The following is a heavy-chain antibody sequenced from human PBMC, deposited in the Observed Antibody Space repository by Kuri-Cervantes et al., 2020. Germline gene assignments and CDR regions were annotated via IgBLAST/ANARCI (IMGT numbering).Heavy chain of an antibody. D-gene: IGHD2-15*01. CDR2: ISYDGSNK. CDR3: TRAFGLYGVVAATEGGFDY. J-gene: IGHJ4*02. Sequence: GESLKISCAASGFTFSSYAMHWVRQAPGKGLKWVAVISYDGSNKYYADSVKGRFTISRDNSKNTLYLQMNSLRAEDTSVYYCTRAFGLYGVVAATEGGFDYWGQGTLVTVSS. V-gene: IGHV3-30-3*01. CDR1: GFTFSSYA.